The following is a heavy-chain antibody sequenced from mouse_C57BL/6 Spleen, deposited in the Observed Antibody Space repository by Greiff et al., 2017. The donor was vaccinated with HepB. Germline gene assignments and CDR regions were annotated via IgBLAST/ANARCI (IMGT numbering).Heavy chain of an antibody. V-gene: IGHV1-26*01. CDR1: GYTFTDYY. CDR2: INPNNGGT. J-gene: IGHJ2*01. Sequence: VQLQQSGPELVKPGASVKISCKASGYTFTDYYMNWVKQSHGKSLEWIGDINPNNGGTSYNQKFKGKATLTVDKSSSTAYMELRSLTSEDSAVYYCARNPSLYDYLGFDYWGQGTTLTVSS. D-gene: IGHD2-4*01. CDR3: ARNPSLYDYLGFDY.